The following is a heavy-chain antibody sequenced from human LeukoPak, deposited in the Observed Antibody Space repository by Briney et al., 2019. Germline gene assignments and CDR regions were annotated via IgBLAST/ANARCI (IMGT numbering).Heavy chain of an antibody. V-gene: IGHV3-74*01. Sequence: GGSLRLSCAASGFTFSSYWMHWVRQAPGKGLVWVSRINTDGSSTSYADSVKGRFTISRDNAKNTLYLQMNSLRAEDTAVYYCAREGPLLPFDYWGQGALVTVSS. D-gene: IGHD3-22*01. CDR2: INTDGSST. CDR1: GFTFSSYW. CDR3: AREGPLLPFDY. J-gene: IGHJ4*02.